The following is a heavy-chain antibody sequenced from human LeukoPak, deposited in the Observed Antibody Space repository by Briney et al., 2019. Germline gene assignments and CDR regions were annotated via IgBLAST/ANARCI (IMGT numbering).Heavy chain of an antibody. CDR3: AQTLGVSTITVHY. CDR2: INHSGST. Sequence: KPSETLSLTCTFYGGSFSSYYWSWVRQPPGKGLEWIGEINHSGSTTYNPSLRSRVTISVDTSKKHFSLKLTSVTAADTAVYFCAQTLGVSTITVHYWGQGTLVTVSS. CDR1: GGSFSSYY. D-gene: IGHD2-8*02. V-gene: IGHV4-34*01. J-gene: IGHJ4*02.